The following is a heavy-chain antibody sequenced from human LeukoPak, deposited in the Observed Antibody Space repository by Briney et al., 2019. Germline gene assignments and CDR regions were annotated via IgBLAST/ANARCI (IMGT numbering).Heavy chain of an antibody. Sequence: ASVKVSCKASGYTFTSYDINWVRQATGQGLEWMGWMNPNSGNTGYAQKLQGRVTMTTDTSTSTVYMELSSLRSEDTAVYYCARALIEVPPNYYYYGMDVWGQGTTVTVSS. D-gene: IGHD2-21*01. CDR3: ARALIEVPPNYYYYGMDV. V-gene: IGHV1-8*01. CDR2: MNPNSGNT. CDR1: GYTFTSYD. J-gene: IGHJ6*02.